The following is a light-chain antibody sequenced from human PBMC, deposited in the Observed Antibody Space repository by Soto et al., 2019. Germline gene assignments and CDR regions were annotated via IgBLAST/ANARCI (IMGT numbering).Light chain of an antibody. CDR3: QQYDNYDIT. J-gene: IGKJ5*01. Sequence: GSVGDRVTITCRASQTISSWLAWYQQKPGKAPKLLIYDVSNLETGVPSRFSGSGSETHFTLTINSLQPEDIATYYCQQYDNYDITFGQGTRLEIK. CDR2: DVS. V-gene: IGKV1-5*01. CDR1: QTISSW.